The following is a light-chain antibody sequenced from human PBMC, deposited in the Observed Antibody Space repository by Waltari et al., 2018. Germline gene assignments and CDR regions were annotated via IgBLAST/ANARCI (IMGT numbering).Light chain of an antibody. CDR1: QSIINW. V-gene: IGKV1-5*03. Sequence: DIQMTQSPTALSASVGHRVSITCRASQSIINWLACYQRKPGKAPKLLIFKASTLESGVPSRLSGSESETEFTLTISSLQAYYSANYYCQQNYTYSWTFGQGTKVEIK. CDR2: KAS. J-gene: IGKJ1*01. CDR3: QQNYTYSWT.